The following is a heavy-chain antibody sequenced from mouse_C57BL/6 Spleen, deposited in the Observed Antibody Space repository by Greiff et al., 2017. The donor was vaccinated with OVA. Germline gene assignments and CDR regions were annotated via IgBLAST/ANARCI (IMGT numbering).Heavy chain of an antibody. J-gene: IGHJ1*03. CDR2: ISYSGST. CDR3: AREALIDYGSTYFDV. CDR1: GYSITSGYD. V-gene: IGHV3-1*01. Sequence: DVQLQESGPGMVKPSQSLSLTCTVTGYSITSGYDWHWIRHFPGNKLEWMGYISYSGSTNYHPSLKSRISITHDTSKNHFFLKLNSVTTEDTATYYGAREALIDYGSTYFDVWGTGTTVTVSS. D-gene: IGHD1-1*01.